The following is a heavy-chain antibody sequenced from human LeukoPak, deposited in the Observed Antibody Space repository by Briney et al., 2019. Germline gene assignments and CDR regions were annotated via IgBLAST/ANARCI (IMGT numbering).Heavy chain of an antibody. CDR3: ARLGFVVVVAAIGI. J-gene: IGHJ3*02. CDR1: GGSFSSGYY. D-gene: IGHD2-15*01. V-gene: IGHV4-38-2*01. Sequence: SETLSLTCAVYGGSFSSGYYWGWVRQPPGKGLEWIGSIYHSGSTYYNPSLKSRVTISVDTSKNQFSLKLSSVTAADTAVYYCARLGFVVVVAAIGIWGQGTMVTVSS. CDR2: IYHSGST.